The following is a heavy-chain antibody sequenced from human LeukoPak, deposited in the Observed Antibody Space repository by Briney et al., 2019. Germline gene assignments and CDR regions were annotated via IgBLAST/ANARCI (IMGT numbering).Heavy chain of an antibody. J-gene: IGHJ4*02. Sequence: GRSLRLSCAASGFTFDDYAMHWVRQAPGKGLEWVSGISWNSGSIGYADSVKGRFTISRDNAKNSLYLQMNSLRAEDTALYYCAKDRRGDYDSSGSHFDYWGQGTLVTVSS. CDR2: ISWNSGSI. CDR1: GFTFDDYA. V-gene: IGHV3-9*01. CDR3: AKDRRGDYDSSGSHFDY. D-gene: IGHD3-22*01.